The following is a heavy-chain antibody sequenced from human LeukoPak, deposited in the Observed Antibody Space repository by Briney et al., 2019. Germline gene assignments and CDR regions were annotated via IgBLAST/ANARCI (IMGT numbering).Heavy chain of an antibody. CDR1: GFTFSRSW. Sequence: GGSLRLSCAASGFTFSRSWMTWVRQAPGKGLEWVANIKQDGSEKYYVDSVKGRFTISRDNAKNSLYLQMNSLRAEDTAVYYCARDWSSWGQGTLVTVSS. J-gene: IGHJ5*02. V-gene: IGHV3-7*01. D-gene: IGHD1-26*01. CDR3: ARDWSS. CDR2: IKQDGSEK.